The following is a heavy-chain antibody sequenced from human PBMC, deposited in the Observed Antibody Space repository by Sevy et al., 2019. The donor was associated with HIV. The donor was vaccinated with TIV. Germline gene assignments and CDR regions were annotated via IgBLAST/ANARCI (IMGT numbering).Heavy chain of an antibody. J-gene: IGHJ4*02. V-gene: IGHV3-21*01. Sequence: GGSLRLSCAASGFTFSSYSMNWVRQAPGKGLEWVSSISSSSSYIYYADSVKGRFTISRDNAKNSLYLQMNSLRAEDTAVYYCARDLFDIVVVPAAPTGDYWGQGTLVTVSS. D-gene: IGHD2-2*01. CDR2: ISSSSSYI. CDR3: ARDLFDIVVVPAAPTGDY. CDR1: GFTFSSYS.